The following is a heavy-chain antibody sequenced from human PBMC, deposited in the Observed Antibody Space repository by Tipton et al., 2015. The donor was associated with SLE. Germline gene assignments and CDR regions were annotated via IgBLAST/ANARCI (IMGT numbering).Heavy chain of an antibody. CDR3: ARRSWGDAFDI. Sequence: SLRLSCVASRFPFDTYEMSWVRQAPGKGLEWLSSITDTGSTIYYADSVKGRFTISRDNAKNSLYLQVNSLRGEDTTLYYCARRSWGDAFDIWGQGTMLTVSS. CDR1: RFPFDTYE. J-gene: IGHJ3*02. CDR2: ITDTGSTI. D-gene: IGHD6-13*01. V-gene: IGHV3-48*03.